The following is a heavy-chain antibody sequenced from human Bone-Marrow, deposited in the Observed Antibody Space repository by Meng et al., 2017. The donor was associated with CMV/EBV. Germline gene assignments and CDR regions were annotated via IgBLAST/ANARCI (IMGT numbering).Heavy chain of an antibody. J-gene: IGHJ6*02. D-gene: IGHD2-2*02. CDR3: ARETCSSTSCYTDYYYGMDV. V-gene: IGHV1-69*04. Sequence: SVKVSCKASGGTFSSYTISWVRQAPGQGLEWMGRIIPILGIANYAQKFQGRVTITADKSTSTAYMELSSLRSEDTAVYYCARETCSSTSCYTDYYYGMDVWGQGTTVTVSS. CDR2: IIPILGIA. CDR1: GGTFSSYT.